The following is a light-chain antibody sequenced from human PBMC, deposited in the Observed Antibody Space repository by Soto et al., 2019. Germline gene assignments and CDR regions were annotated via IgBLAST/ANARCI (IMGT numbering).Light chain of an antibody. Sequence: QSVLTQPASVSGSPGQSITISCTGTSSDVGGYNYVSWYQQQPGKAPKFMSYDVTNRPSGVSNRFSGSKSGNTASLTISGLQAADEADYYCCSYTTSNTRQIVFGTGTKVTVL. CDR3: CSYTTSNTRQIV. CDR2: DVT. J-gene: IGLJ1*01. CDR1: SSDVGGYNY. V-gene: IGLV2-14*01.